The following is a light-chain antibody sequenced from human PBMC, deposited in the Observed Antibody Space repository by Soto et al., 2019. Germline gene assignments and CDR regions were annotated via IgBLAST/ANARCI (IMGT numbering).Light chain of an antibody. CDR1: GNVVGAYNY. V-gene: IGLV2-11*01. Sequence: QSALTQPRSVSGSPGQSVTISCTGTGNVVGAYNYVSWYQQHPGRPPKLLIYGVVRWPSGVPDRFSGSKSGNTASLTISGLQAEDEADYFCCSYAGGYTYLFGTGTKGTVL. CDR2: GVV. CDR3: CSYAGGYTYL. J-gene: IGLJ1*01.